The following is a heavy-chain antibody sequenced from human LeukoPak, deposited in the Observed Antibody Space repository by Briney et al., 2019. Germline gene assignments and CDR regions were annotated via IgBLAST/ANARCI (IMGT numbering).Heavy chain of an antibody. D-gene: IGHD5-18*01. CDR3: ARGTNTAMGVDN. CDR2: ISSSSTYI. Sequence: PGGSLRLSCTAPGLTNGGYAMSWFRQAPGKGLEWVSSISSSSTYIYYADSVKGRFTISRDNTKNSLYLEMNSLRAEDTAVYYCARGTNTAMGVDNWGQGTLVTVSS. CDR1: GLTNGGYA. V-gene: IGHV3-21*01. J-gene: IGHJ4*02.